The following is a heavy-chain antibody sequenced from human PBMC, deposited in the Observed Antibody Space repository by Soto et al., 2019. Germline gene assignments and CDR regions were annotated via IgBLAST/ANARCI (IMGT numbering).Heavy chain of an antibody. V-gene: IGHV3-23*01. D-gene: IGHD4-17*01. CDR1: GFTFSSYA. CDR3: AKERPGYGDYPHLTPILIWFDP. Sequence: EVQLLESGGGLVQPGGSLRLSCAASGFTFSSYAMSWVRQAPGKGLEWVSAISGSGGSTYYADSEKGRFTISRDNSKISMYLQMNSMRAEATAVYYCAKERPGYGDYPHLTPILIWFDPWGQGTLVTAS. J-gene: IGHJ5*02. CDR2: ISGSGGST.